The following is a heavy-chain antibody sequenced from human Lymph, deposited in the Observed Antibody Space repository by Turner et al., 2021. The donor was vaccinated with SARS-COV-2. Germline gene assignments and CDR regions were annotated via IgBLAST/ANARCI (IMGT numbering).Heavy chain of an antibody. CDR2: ISYDGSNE. J-gene: IGHJ6*02. CDR3: ARERPPQQYYGMDV. V-gene: IGHV3-30-3*01. D-gene: IGHD5-18*01. Sequence: QVQMVESGGGVVQPGRSLRLSCAASVFTSSSYPMHWVRPAPGKWLEWVAVISYDGSNEYSANSVKGRFTISRDNSKIPRYLQMHSLKAEDTAVYYCARERPPQQYYGMDVWGQGTTVTVSS. CDR1: VFTSSSYP.